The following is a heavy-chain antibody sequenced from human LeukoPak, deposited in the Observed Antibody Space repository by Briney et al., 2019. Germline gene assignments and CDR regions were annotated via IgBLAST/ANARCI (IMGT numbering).Heavy chain of an antibody. D-gene: IGHD4/OR15-4a*01. V-gene: IGHV3-21*04. Sequence: GGSLRLSCAASGFTFSSYSMNWVRQAPGKGLEWVSSISSSSSYIYYSDSVKGRFTISRDDSKNTLYLQMNSLRAEDTAVYYCARRAGAYSHPYDYWGQGTLVTVSS. J-gene: IGHJ4*02. CDR1: GFTFSSYS. CDR2: ISSSSSYI. CDR3: ARRAGAYSHPYDY.